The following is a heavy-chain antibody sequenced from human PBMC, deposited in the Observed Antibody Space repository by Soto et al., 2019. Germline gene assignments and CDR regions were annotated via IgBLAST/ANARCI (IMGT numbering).Heavy chain of an antibody. V-gene: IGHV4-34*01. J-gene: IGHJ5*02. CDR2: INHSGST. Sequence: SETLSLTCAVYGGSFSGYYWSWIRQPPGKGLEWIGEINHSGSTNYNPSLKSRVTISVDTSKNQFSLKLSSVTAADAALYYCARDFFDSSDYTTNWFDPCGQRTPVTVSS. CDR3: ARDFFDSSDYTTNWFDP. D-gene: IGHD3-22*01. CDR1: GGSFSGYY.